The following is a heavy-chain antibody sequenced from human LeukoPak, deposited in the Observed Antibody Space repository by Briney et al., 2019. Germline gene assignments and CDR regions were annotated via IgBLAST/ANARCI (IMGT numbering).Heavy chain of an antibody. Sequence: QTLSLTCTVSGGSISSGGYYWSWIRQPPGKALEWLALITWDDNEYYSTSLKTRLTISQDTSRNQVVLRMTNMDPVDTATYYCARYLYGDSAFYFDYWGQGALVTVSS. D-gene: IGHD4-17*01. CDR3: ARYLYGDSAFYFDY. J-gene: IGHJ4*02. CDR1: GGSISSGGYY. V-gene: IGHV2-70*01. CDR2: ITWDDNE.